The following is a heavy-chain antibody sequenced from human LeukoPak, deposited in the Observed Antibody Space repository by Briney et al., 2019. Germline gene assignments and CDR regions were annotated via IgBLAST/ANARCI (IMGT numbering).Heavy chain of an antibody. CDR2: ISGSGDST. J-gene: IGHJ4*02. V-gene: IGHV3-23*01. CDR3: AKGDQPLLYGGAFDS. D-gene: IGHD2-2*02. Sequence: PGGSLRLSCAASGFTVSSNYMSWVRQAPGKGLEWVSAISGSGDSTYYTDSVKGRFTISRDNSKYTLSLQMNTLRAEDTAVYYCAKGDQPLLYGGAFDSWGQGTLVTVSS. CDR1: GFTVSSNY.